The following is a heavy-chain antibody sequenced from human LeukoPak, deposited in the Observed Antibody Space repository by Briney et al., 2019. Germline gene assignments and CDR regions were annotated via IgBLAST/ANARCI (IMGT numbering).Heavy chain of an antibody. CDR1: GFDFSSFA. D-gene: IGHD4-17*01. Sequence: GGSLRLSCAASGFDFSSFAMTWVRQAPGKGLEWVSSIAAGHYSTYNTDSVRGRFTISRDNFKDTLYLQMNSLRADDTAVYYCTKDPNGDYVGAFDPWGQGTLVTVSS. CDR2: IAAGHYST. V-gene: IGHV3-23*01. J-gene: IGHJ5*02. CDR3: TKDPNGDYVGAFDP.